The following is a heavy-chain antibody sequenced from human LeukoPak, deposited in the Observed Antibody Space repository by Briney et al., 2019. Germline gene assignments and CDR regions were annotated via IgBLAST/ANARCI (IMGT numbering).Heavy chain of an antibody. CDR2: IYYSGST. V-gene: IGHV4-39*01. J-gene: IGHJ6*02. Sequence: SETPSLTCTVSGGSISSSSYYWGWLRQPPGKGLEWIGSIYYSGSTYYNPSLKSRVTISVDTSKNQFSLKLSSVTAADTAVYYCARLNCGGDCYLQIAGPADYYYGMDVWGQGTTVTVSS. D-gene: IGHD2-21*02. CDR1: GGSISSSSYY. CDR3: ARLNCGGDCYLQIAGPADYYYGMDV.